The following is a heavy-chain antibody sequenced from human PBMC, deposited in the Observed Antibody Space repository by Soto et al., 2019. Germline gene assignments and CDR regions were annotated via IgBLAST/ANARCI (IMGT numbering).Heavy chain of an antibody. CDR3: AGQSSLRGYCLGTGCYGYYGGMDV. J-gene: IGHJ6*02. Sequence: QVQLVQSGAEVKKPGSSVKVSCKASGGTFSSYAISWVRQAPGQGLEWMGGIIPIFGTADYAQKFQGRVTMTADESTSTAYMELSSLRSEGRAVYYCAGQSSLRGYCLGTGCYGYYGGMDVWGQGTTVTVSS. D-gene: IGHD2-2*01. CDR2: IIPIFGTA. V-gene: IGHV1-69*12. CDR1: GGTFSSYA.